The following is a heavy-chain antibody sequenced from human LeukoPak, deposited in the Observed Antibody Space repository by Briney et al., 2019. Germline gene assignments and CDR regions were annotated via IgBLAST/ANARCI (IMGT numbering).Heavy chain of an antibody. CDR3: ARGSYSRGGSFDY. Sequence: PGGSLRLSCAASGFTFSTSWMIWVRQAPGTGLEWVANIKQDGNEKYYVDSVKGRFTISRDNAKNSLFLQMNSLRVEDTAMYYCARGSYSRGGSFDYWGQGTPVTVSS. J-gene: IGHJ4*02. CDR2: IKQDGNEK. D-gene: IGHD6-13*01. V-gene: IGHV3-7*01. CDR1: GFTFSTSW.